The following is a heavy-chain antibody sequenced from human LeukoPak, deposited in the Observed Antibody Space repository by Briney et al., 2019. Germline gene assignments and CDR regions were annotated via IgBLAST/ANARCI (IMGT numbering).Heavy chain of an antibody. CDR3: ARGPYDSGGYYLAACDV. CDR1: GDSITSYY. Sequence: PSETLSLTCTVSGDSITSYYWCWFRQPPGKGLEWVGYAYYTGSINYSPPLKSRLTMSVDTSKNQFSLNLSSVTAADTAIYYCARGPYDSGGYYLAACDVWGRGTMVTVTS. D-gene: IGHD3-22*01. V-gene: IGHV4-59*01. CDR2: AYYTGSI. J-gene: IGHJ3*01.